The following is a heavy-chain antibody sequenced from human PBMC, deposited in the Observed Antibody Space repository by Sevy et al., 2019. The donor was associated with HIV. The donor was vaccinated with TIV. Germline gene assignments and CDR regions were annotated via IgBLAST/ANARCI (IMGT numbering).Heavy chain of an antibody. CDR2: ISGSGGST. V-gene: IGHV3-23*01. D-gene: IGHD4-17*01. Sequence: GGSLRLSCAASGFTFSSYAMSWVRQAPGKGLEWVSAISGSGGSTYYADSVKGRFTISRDNSKNTLYLQMNSLRAEDSAVYYCAKVPTSVSESNNFDYWGQGTRVTVSS. CDR3: AKVPTSVSESNNFDY. CDR1: GFTFSSYA. J-gene: IGHJ4*02.